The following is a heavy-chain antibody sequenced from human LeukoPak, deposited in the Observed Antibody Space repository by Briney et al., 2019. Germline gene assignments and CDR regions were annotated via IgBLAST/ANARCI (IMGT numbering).Heavy chain of an antibody. Sequence: QTGGSLRLSCAASGFTFSSYWMSWVRQAPGKGLEWVANIKQDGSEKYYMDSVKGRFTISRDNAKNSLYLQMNSLRAEDTAVYYCARDLGAAAAGSIAFDIWGQGTMVTVSS. D-gene: IGHD6-13*01. CDR1: GFTFSSYW. CDR3: ARDLGAAAAGSIAFDI. V-gene: IGHV3-7*01. CDR2: IKQDGSEK. J-gene: IGHJ3*02.